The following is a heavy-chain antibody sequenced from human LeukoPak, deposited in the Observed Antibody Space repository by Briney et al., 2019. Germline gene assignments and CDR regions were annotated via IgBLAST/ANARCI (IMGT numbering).Heavy chain of an antibody. D-gene: IGHD4/OR15-4a*01. J-gene: IGHJ6*03. V-gene: IGHV1-2*02. CDR3: ARAHDYINYYYYYMDV. CDR1: GYTFTGYY. CDR2: INPNSGGT. Sequence: ASVKVSCKASGYTFTGYYMHWVRQAPGQGLEWMGWINPNSGGTNYAQKFQGRVTMTRDTSISTAYMELSRLRSDDTAVYYCARAHDYINYYYYYMDVWGKGTTLTVSS.